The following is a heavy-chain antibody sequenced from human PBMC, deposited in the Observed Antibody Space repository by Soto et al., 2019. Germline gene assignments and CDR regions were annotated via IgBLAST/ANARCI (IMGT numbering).Heavy chain of an antibody. J-gene: IGHJ3*02. CDR3: ARGHSGGGDSFDI. Sequence: PGGSLRLSCAASGFTVSSNYMSWVRQAPGKGLEWVSVIYSGGSTYYADSVKGRFTISRDNSKNTLYLQMNSLRPEDTAVYYCARGHSGGGDSFDIWGQGTMVTVSS. V-gene: IGHV3-66*01. D-gene: IGHD2-21*01. CDR1: GFTVSSNY. CDR2: IYSGGST.